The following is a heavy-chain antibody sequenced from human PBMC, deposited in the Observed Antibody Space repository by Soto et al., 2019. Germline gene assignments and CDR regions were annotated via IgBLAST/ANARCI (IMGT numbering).Heavy chain of an antibody. Sequence: GGSLRLSCAASGFTFSSYAMSWVRQAPGKGLEWVSAISGSGGSTYYADSVKGRFTISRDNSKNTLYLQMNSLRAEDTAVYYCAKDGPGDIVVVPAARKWGQGTLVTVSS. J-gene: IGHJ4*02. CDR1: GFTFSSYA. CDR3: AKDGPGDIVVVPAARK. D-gene: IGHD2-2*01. CDR2: ISGSGGST. V-gene: IGHV3-23*01.